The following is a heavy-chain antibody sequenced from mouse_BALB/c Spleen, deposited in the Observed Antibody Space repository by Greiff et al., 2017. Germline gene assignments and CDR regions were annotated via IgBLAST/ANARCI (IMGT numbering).Heavy chain of an antibody. V-gene: IGHV5-17*02. J-gene: IGHJ3*01. CDR3: ARLDDGGVFAY. CDR1: GFTFSSFG. Sequence: EVMLVESGGGLVQPGGSRKLSCAASGFTFSSFGMHWVRQAPEKGLEWVAYISSGSSTIYYADTVKGRFTISRDNPKNTLFLQMTSLRSEDTAMYYCARLDDGGVFAYWGQGTLVTVSA. CDR2: ISSGSSTI.